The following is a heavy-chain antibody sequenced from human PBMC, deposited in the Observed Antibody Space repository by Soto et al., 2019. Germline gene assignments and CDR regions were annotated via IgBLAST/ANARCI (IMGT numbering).Heavy chain of an antibody. D-gene: IGHD6-13*01. CDR1: GDSVSSNSAA. CDR2: TYYRSKWYN. CDR3: ARALLQLVREAFDI. J-gene: IGHJ3*02. Sequence: SQTLSLTCAISGDSVSSNSAAWNWIRQSPSRGLEWPGRTYYRSKWYNDYAVSVKSRITINPDTSKNQFSLQLNSVTPEDTAVYYCARALLQLVREAFDIWGQGTMVTVSS. V-gene: IGHV6-1*01.